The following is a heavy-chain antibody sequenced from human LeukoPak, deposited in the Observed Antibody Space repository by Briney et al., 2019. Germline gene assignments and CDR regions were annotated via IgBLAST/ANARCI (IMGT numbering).Heavy chain of an antibody. CDR2: IIPIFGTA. D-gene: IGHD3-22*01. Sequence: ASVKVSCKASGGTFSSYEISWVRQAPGQGLEWMGGIIPIFGTANYAQKFQGRVTITADKSTSTAYMEVSSLRSEDTAMYYCARDPASAMIAVALGWFDPWGQGTLVTVSS. CDR1: GGTFSSYE. V-gene: IGHV1-69*06. J-gene: IGHJ5*02. CDR3: ARDPASAMIAVALGWFDP.